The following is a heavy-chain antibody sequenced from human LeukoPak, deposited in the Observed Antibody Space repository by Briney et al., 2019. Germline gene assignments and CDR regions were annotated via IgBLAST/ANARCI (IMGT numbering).Heavy chain of an antibody. D-gene: IGHD2-8*01. CDR2: ISCNSGSI. CDR1: GFTFDDYA. V-gene: IGHV3-9*01. Sequence: GSSVRVSCTASGFTFDDYAMHWVRQAPGQGLEWMGGISCNSGSIDYAHYVKGRFTISRDNSKNSLYVQMNSLRAEDTALYYCAKDTALGYYTNAVCYTGVYWGQGTLVTVSS. J-gene: IGHJ4*02. CDR3: AKDTALGYYTNAVCYTGVY.